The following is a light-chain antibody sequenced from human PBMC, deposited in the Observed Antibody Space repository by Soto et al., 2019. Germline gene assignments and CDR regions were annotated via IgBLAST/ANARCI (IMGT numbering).Light chain of an antibody. CDR1: ETISTF. V-gene: IGKV1-39*01. Sequence: DIQLTQSPSSLSASLGDSITITCRASETISTFLNWYQVQPGKAPRLLVYGASYLQVGVPVRFRGSGSGTLFTLTLDNHQREDLASSFCQQFFSAVLTVGGGTRVDI. CDR3: QQFFSAVLT. CDR2: GAS. J-gene: IGKJ4*01.